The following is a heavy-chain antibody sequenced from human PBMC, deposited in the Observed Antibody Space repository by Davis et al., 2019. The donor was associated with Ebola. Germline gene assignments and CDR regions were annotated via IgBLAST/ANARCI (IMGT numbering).Heavy chain of an antibody. CDR3: AAADIVVVVDGTSYPHAFDT. D-gene: IGHD2-15*01. J-gene: IGHJ3*02. CDR1: GFTFSSHS. CDR2: ISSSSNYI. Sequence: PGGSLRLSCAASGFTFSSHSMNWVRQAPGKGLEWVSSISSSSNYIYYADSMKGRFTISRDNAKNSLFLQMNSLRAEDTAVYYCAAADIVVVVDGTSYPHAFDTWGQGTVVTVSS. V-gene: IGHV3-21*01.